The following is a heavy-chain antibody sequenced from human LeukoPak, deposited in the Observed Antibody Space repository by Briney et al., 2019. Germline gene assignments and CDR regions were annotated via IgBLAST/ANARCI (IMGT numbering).Heavy chain of an antibody. CDR3: ARVPDYGGNSVYYFDY. Sequence: ASVKVSCKASGYTFTSYDINWVRQATGQGLEWMGWMNPNSGNTGYAQKFQGRVTMTRNTSISTAYMELSSLRSEDTAVYYCARVPDYGGNSVYYFDYWGQGTLVTVSS. V-gene: IGHV1-8*01. CDR1: GYTFTSYD. D-gene: IGHD4-23*01. J-gene: IGHJ4*02. CDR2: MNPNSGNT.